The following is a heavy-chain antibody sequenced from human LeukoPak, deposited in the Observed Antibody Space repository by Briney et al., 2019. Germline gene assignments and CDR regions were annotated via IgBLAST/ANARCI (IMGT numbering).Heavy chain of an antibody. J-gene: IGHJ4*02. D-gene: IGHD6-19*01. CDR3: ARVVGSGFGYFDY. Sequence: GGSLRLACAASGFAFSSYGMHWVRQAPGKGLEWVAVIWYDGSNKYYADSVKGRFTIPRDNSKNTLYLQMNSLRAEDTAVYYCARVVGSGFGYFDYWGQGTLVTVSS. V-gene: IGHV3-33*01. CDR2: IWYDGSNK. CDR1: GFAFSSYG.